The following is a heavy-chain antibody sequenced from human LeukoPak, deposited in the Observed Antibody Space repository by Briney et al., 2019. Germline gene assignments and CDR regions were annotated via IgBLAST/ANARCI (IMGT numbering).Heavy chain of an antibody. Sequence: PGGSLRLSCAASGFTFSSYGMHWVRQGPGKGLEWVAFIRYDGSNKYYGDSVKGRFTISRDNSKNTLYLQMNSLRAEDTAVYYCAKGSKGVVFTRGHYMDVWGKGTTVTISS. V-gene: IGHV3-30*02. D-gene: IGHD3-3*01. CDR2: IRYDGSNK. J-gene: IGHJ6*03. CDR3: AKGSKGVVFTRGHYMDV. CDR1: GFTFSSYG.